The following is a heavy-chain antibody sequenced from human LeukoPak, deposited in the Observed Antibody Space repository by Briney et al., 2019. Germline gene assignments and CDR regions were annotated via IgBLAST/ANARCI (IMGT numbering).Heavy chain of an antibody. CDR2: ISSSGSTI. V-gene: IGHV3-11*01. CDR1: GFTFSDYY. Sequence: GGSLRLSCAASGFTFSDYYMSWIRQAPGKGLEWDSYISSSGSTIYYADSVKGRFTISRDNAKNSLYLQMNSLRAEDTAVYYCARRYFWSGYYTDYYYYYMDVWGKGTTVTVSS. CDR3: ARRYFWSGYYTDYYYYYMDV. J-gene: IGHJ6*03. D-gene: IGHD3-3*01.